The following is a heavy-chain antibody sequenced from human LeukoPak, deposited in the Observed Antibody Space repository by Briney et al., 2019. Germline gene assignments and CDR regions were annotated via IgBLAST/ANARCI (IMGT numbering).Heavy chain of an antibody. J-gene: IGHJ4*02. Sequence: SVKVSCKASGYTFTGYYMHWVRQAPGQGLEWMGRIYPNSGGTNYAQKFQGRVTMTRDTSISAAYMELSRLRSDDTAVYYCARSGIVGATTGFDYWGQGTLVTVSS. CDR2: IYPNSGGT. D-gene: IGHD1-26*01. CDR1: GYTFTGYY. V-gene: IGHV1-2*06. CDR3: ARSGIVGATTGFDY.